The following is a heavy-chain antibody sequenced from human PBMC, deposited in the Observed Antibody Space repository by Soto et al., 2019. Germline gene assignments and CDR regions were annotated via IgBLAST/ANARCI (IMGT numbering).Heavy chain of an antibody. CDR3: ARTIVGGVVHAFDF. V-gene: IGHV3-23*01. D-gene: IGHD1-26*01. CDR2: VSDSGGST. Sequence: EVQLLESGGGLVQPGGSLRLSCAASGFTFSSYAMNWVRQAPGQGLEWVSTVSDSGGSTYYADSVQGRFTISRDNSKNTLFLNMNSLGAEDSGIYYCARTIVGGVVHAFDFWGQGTLVTVSS. CDR1: GFTFSSYA. J-gene: IGHJ4*02.